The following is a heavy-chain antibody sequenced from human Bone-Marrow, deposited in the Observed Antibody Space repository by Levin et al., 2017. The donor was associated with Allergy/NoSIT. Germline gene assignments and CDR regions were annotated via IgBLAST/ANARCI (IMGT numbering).Heavy chain of an antibody. J-gene: IGHJ4*02. D-gene: IGHD2-2*01. CDR3: ARVTSAEVRPEFGF. Sequence: PGESLKISCKASGYTFTDYYIHWVRQAPGQGPEWMGTVNPSGGSGGSPMYARKFHGRVTITSDTSTRTVHMELISLKFEDTAVYYCARVTSAEVRPEFGFWGQGTLVTVSS. V-gene: IGHV1-46*01. CDR2: VNPSGGSGGSP. CDR1: GYTFTDYY.